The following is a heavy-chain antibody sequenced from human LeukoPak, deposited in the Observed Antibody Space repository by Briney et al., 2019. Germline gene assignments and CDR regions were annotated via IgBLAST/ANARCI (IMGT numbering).Heavy chain of an antibody. Sequence: ASVKVSCKASGYTFTSSGINWVRQAPGQGLEWMGWSSAYNGNTNYAQKLQGRVTMTTDTSTSTAYMELRSLRSDDTAVYYCARDRLGDCSSTSCYEALYYYYGMDAWGQGTTVTVSS. CDR1: GYTFTSSG. J-gene: IGHJ6*02. CDR3: ARDRLGDCSSTSCYEALYYYYGMDA. CDR2: SSAYNGNT. D-gene: IGHD2-2*01. V-gene: IGHV1-18*01.